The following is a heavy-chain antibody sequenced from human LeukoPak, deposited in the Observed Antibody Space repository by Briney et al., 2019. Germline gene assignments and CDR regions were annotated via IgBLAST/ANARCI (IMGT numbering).Heavy chain of an antibody. CDR3: ARLAGYSSGWYGDQPTKLNWFDP. V-gene: IGHV4-31*03. Sequence: PSQTLSLTCTVSGGSISSGGYYWSWIRQHPGKGLEWIGYIYYSGSTYYNPSLKSRVTISVDTSKNQFSLKLSSVTAADTAVYYCARLAGYSSGWYGDQPTKLNWFDPWGQGTLVTVSS. CDR1: GGSISSGGYY. J-gene: IGHJ5*02. D-gene: IGHD6-19*01. CDR2: IYYSGST.